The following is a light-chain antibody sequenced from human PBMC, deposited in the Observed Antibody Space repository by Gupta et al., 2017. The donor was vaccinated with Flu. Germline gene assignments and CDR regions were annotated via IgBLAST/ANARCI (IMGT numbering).Light chain of an antibody. Sequence: DLVMNQSPDSLAVSLGERATINCKSSRSVLSSSNNKNCLSWYQHKAGQPPKLLIHWASTRESGVPDRFSGSGSGTDFTLTISSLQAEDVAVYYCQQHYSSPQITFGQGTRLEIK. J-gene: IGKJ5*01. CDR1: RSVLSSSNNKNC. CDR2: WAS. CDR3: QQHYSSPQIT. V-gene: IGKV4-1*01.